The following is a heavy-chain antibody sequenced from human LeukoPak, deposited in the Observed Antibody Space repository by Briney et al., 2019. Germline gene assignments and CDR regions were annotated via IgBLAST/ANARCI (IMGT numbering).Heavy chain of an antibody. V-gene: IGHV3-23*01. CDR3: AKDRLPLITMIVVVITTYFDY. Sequence: GGSLRLSCAASGFTYSSYGMSWVRQAPGKGLEWVSAISGSGGSTYYADSVKGRFTISRDDSKNTLYLQMNSLRAEDTAVYYCAKDRLPLITMIVVVITTYFDYWGQGTLVTASS. CDR2: ISGSGGST. J-gene: IGHJ4*02. CDR1: GFTYSSYG. D-gene: IGHD3-22*01.